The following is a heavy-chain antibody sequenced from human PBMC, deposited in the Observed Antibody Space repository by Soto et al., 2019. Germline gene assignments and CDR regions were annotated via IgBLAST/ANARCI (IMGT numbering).Heavy chain of an antibody. Sequence: EVQLVESGGGLVQPGGSLRLSCAASGFTFSGYSMFWVRQAPGKGLEYVSAINTNGVNTFYAKSVKGRFTISRDNSKNTMYLQMGSLRAEDMAVYYCARRRVEDSSGWATYFDYWGQGTLVTVSS. CDR2: INTNGVNT. J-gene: IGHJ4*02. V-gene: IGHV3-64*01. CDR1: GFTFSGYS. CDR3: ARRRVEDSSGWATYFDY. D-gene: IGHD6-19*01.